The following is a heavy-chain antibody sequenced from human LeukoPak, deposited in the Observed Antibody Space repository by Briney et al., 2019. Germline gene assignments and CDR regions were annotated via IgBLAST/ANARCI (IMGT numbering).Heavy chain of an antibody. V-gene: IGHV1-18*01. CDR2: ISAYNGNT. Sequence: ASVKVSCKASGYTFTSYGIIWVRQAPGQGLEWMGWISAYNGNTNYAQKLQGRVTMTTDTSTSTAYMELRSLRSDDTAVYYCARDAGDFDWLFPQPFDYWGQGTLVTVSS. J-gene: IGHJ4*02. CDR3: ARDAGDFDWLFPQPFDY. D-gene: IGHD3-9*01. CDR1: GYTFTSYG.